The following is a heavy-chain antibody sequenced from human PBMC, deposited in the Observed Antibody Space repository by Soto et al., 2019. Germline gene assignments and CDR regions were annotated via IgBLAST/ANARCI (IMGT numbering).Heavy chain of an antibody. Sequence: GGSVRLSCAASGFTFSSYSMNWVRQAPGKGLEWVSSISSSSSYIYYADSVKGRFTISRDNAKNSLYLQMNSLRAEDTAVYYCARVKQDIPDYWGQGTLVTVSS. D-gene: IGHD2-15*01. CDR3: ARVKQDIPDY. J-gene: IGHJ4*02. V-gene: IGHV3-21*01. CDR2: ISSSSSYI. CDR1: GFTFSSYS.